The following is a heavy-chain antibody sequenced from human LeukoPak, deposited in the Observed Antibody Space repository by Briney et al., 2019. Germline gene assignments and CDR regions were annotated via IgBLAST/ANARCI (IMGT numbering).Heavy chain of an antibody. CDR1: GGSISSYY. CDR2: IYYSGST. Sequence: PSETLSLTCTVSGGSISSYYWSWIRQPPGKGLEWIGYIYYSGSTNYNPSLKSRVTISVDTSKNQFSLKLCSVTAADTAVYYCAGAVATGKNYYYYMDVWGKGTTVTVSS. D-gene: IGHD5-12*01. CDR3: AGAVATGKNYYYYMDV. V-gene: IGHV4-59*12. J-gene: IGHJ6*03.